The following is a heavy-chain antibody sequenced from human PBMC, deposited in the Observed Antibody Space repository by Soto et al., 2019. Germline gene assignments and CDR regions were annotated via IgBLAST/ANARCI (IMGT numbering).Heavy chain of an antibody. CDR2: IYHSGST. CDR3: AREDIVLMVYAPIDY. D-gene: IGHD2-8*01. Sequence: SETLSLTCTVSGYSISSGYYWGWIRQPPGKGLEWIGSIYHSGSTYYNPSLKSRVTISVDTSKNQFSLKLSSVTAADTAVYYCAREDIVLMVYAPIDYWGQGTLVTVSS. J-gene: IGHJ4*02. CDR1: GYSISSGYY. V-gene: IGHV4-38-2*02.